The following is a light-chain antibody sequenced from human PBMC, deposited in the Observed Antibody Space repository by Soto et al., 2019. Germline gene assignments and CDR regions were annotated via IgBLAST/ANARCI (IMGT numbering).Light chain of an antibody. J-gene: IGLJ2*01. CDR2: GTS. V-gene: IGLV1-40*01. CDR1: SSNIGAGYD. Sequence: QSVLTQPPSVSGAPGQGVTISCTGSSSNIGAGYDVHWYQQVPGTAPKLLIFGTSNRPSGVPDRFSGSKSGTSASLAITGLQAEDEADYYCQSSDSRLSGSVVFGGGTKLTVL. CDR3: QSSDSRLSGSVV.